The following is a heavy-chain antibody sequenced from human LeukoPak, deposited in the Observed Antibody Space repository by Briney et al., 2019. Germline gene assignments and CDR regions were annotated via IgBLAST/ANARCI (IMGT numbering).Heavy chain of an antibody. CDR2: ISSSGSTI. J-gene: IGHJ4*02. D-gene: IGHD4-11*01. CDR3: ARSGHDYPYYFDY. V-gene: IGHV3-11*01. Sequence: GGSLRLSCAASGFTFSDYYMSWIRQAPGKGLEWVSYISSSGSTIYYADSVKGRFTISRDNAKNSLYLQMNSLSAEDTAVYYCARSGHDYPYYFDYWGQGTLVTVSS. CDR1: GFTFSDYY.